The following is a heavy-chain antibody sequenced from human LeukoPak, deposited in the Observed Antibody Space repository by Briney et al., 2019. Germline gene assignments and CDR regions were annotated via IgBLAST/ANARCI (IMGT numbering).Heavy chain of an antibody. CDR2: IYYSGST. Sequence: SETLSLTCIVSGGSMSSYYLSWIRQSPGKGLEWIGYIYYSGSTNYSPSLKSRVTISVDTSKNQFSLKLSSVTAADTAVYYCATLHFWSGYSYFDYWGQGTLVTVSS. J-gene: IGHJ4*02. CDR3: ATLHFWSGYSYFDY. D-gene: IGHD3-3*02. CDR1: GGSMSSYY. V-gene: IGHV4-59*01.